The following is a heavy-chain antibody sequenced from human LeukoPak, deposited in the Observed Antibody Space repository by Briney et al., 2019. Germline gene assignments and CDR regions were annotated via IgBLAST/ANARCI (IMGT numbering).Heavy chain of an antibody. Sequence: GGSLRLSCAASGFTFSSYAMSWVRQAPGKGLEWVSAISDSGGSTYYADSVKGRFTISRDNSKNTLYLQMNSLRAEDTAVYYCAKDTLYSSTIDYWGQGTLVTVSS. CDR2: ISDSGGST. CDR3: AKDTLYSSTIDY. D-gene: IGHD6-13*01. CDR1: GFTFSSYA. V-gene: IGHV3-23*01. J-gene: IGHJ4*02.